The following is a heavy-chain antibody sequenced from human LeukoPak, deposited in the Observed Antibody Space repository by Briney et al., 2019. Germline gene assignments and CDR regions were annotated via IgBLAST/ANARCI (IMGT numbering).Heavy chain of an antibody. D-gene: IGHD3-22*01. V-gene: IGHV1-2*06. CDR1: GYTFTGYY. J-gene: IGHJ4*02. Sequence: ASVKVSCKASGYTFTGYYMHWVRQAPGQGLEWMGRINPNSGGTNYAQKFQGRVTMTRDTSISTAYMELSRLRSDDTAVYYCARYYYDSSGYYKSYYFDYWGQGTLVTASS. CDR3: ARYYYDSSGYYKSYYFDY. CDR2: INPNSGGT.